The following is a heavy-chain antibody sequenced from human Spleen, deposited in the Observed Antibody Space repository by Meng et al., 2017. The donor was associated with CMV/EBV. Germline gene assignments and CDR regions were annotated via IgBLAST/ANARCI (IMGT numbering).Heavy chain of an antibody. CDR1: GYTFSSYG. CDR2: ISAYNGNA. V-gene: IGHV1-18*01. CDR3: ARDAPRVTVAGGPDY. D-gene: IGHD6-19*01. J-gene: IGHJ4*01. Sequence: ASVKVSCKASGYTFSSYGISWVRQAPGQGLEWMGWISAYNGNAHYAQSLQGRLTMTTDTSTNTAYMELRSLRSDDTAVYYCARDAPRVTVAGGPDYWGHGTLVTVSS.